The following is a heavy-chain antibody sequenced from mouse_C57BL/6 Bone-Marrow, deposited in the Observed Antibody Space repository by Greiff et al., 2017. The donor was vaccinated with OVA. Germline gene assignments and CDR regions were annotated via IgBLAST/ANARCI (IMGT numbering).Heavy chain of an antibody. J-gene: IGHJ3*01. Sequence: DVHLVESGPELVKPGASVKISCKASGYSFTGYYMNWVKQSPEKSLEWIGEINPSTGGPTYNQKFKAKATLTVDKSTSTAYMQLKSLTSEYSAVYYCARGDSYYYGSSYPFFADWGQGTLVTVSA. V-gene: IGHV1-42*01. CDR1: GYSFTGYY. CDR3: ARGDSYYYGSSYPFFAD. D-gene: IGHD1-1*01. CDR2: INPSTGGP.